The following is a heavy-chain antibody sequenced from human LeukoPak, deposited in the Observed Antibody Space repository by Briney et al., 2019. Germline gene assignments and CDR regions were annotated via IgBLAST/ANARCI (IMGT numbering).Heavy chain of an antibody. V-gene: IGHV4-38-2*02. Sequence: SETLSLTCTVSGYSISSGYYWGWIRQPPGKGLEWIGSIYHSGSTYYNPSLKSRVTILVDTSKNQVSLKLSSVTAADTAVYFCARDWGVGGRPGYMDVWGKGTTVTVSS. CDR2: IYHSGST. J-gene: IGHJ6*03. CDR1: GYSISSGYY. CDR3: ARDWGVGGRPGYMDV. D-gene: IGHD6-6*01.